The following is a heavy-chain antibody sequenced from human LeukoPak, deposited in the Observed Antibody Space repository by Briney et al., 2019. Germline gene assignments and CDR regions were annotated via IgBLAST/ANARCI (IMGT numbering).Heavy chain of an antibody. Sequence: SETLSPTCTVSGGSISSYYWSWIRQPPGKGLEWIGYIYYSGSTNYNPSLKSRVTISVDTSKNQFSLKLSSVTAADTAVYYCARYTDSRTRIYYFDYWGQGTLVTVSS. CDR1: GGSISSYY. V-gene: IGHV4-59*01. CDR3: ARYTDSRTRIYYFDY. D-gene: IGHD2-2*02. J-gene: IGHJ4*02. CDR2: IYYSGST.